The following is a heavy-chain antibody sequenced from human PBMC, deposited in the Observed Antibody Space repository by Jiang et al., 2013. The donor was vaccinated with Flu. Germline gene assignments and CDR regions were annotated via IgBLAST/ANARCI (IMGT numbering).Heavy chain of an antibody. Sequence: EVKKPGASVKVSCKASGYTFTNYYLHWVRQGPGQGLEWMGIINPTGGTTTYAQNFQGRVTMTRDTSTSTVYMELSSLTSADTAVYYCARRGRVTTFKGDDAFDIWGQGTMVTVSS. D-gene: IGHD4-17*01. J-gene: IGHJ3*02. CDR1: GYTFTNYY. V-gene: IGHV1-46*01. CDR3: ARRGRVTTFKGDDAFDI. CDR2: INPTGGTT.